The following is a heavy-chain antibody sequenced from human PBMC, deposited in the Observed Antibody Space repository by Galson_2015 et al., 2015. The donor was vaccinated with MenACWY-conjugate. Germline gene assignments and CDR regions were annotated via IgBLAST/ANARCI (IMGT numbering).Heavy chain of an antibody. CDR2: IKADGSFS. J-gene: IGHJ4*02. V-gene: IGHV3-74*01. CDR1: GFAFNNYW. CDR3: ARDNNWSFDS. D-gene: IGHD1-1*01. Sequence: SLRLPCAAAGFAFNNYWMHWVRQPPGKGLEWLSYIKADGSFSNYADSVKGRFTISTDNAKNMVYLQMDGLGDEDPAVYFCARDNNWSFDSWGQGTLVTVSS.